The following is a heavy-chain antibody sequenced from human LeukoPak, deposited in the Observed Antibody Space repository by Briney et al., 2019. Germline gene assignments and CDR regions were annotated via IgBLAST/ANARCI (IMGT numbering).Heavy chain of an antibody. Sequence: GGSLRLSCAASGFTFSNYGMHWVRQAPGKGLEWVAFIRYDGSHKYYADSVKGRFTISRDNSKNTLYLQMDSLRAEDTAVYYCTRDLMDYDVSTGLHHYYMDVWGQGTTVTVSS. CDR1: GFTFSNYG. CDR2: IRYDGSHK. CDR3: TRDLMDYDVSTGLHHYYMDV. J-gene: IGHJ6*02. V-gene: IGHV3-30*02. D-gene: IGHD3-9*01.